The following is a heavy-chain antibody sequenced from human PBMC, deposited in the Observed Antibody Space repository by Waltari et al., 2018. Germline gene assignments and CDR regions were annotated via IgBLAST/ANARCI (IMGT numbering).Heavy chain of an antibody. CDR2: IYYSGST. CDR3: ASIRSIWKSYYYYYYGMDV. Sequence: QLQLQESGPGLVKPSETLSLTCTVSGCSISSSSYSLGWIRQPPRKGLEWIGSIYYSGSTYYNPSLKSRVTISVDTSKNQFSLKLSSVTAADTAVYYCASIRSIWKSYYYYYYGMDVWGQGTTVTVSS. J-gene: IGHJ6*02. V-gene: IGHV4-39*01. D-gene: IGHD6-6*01. CDR1: GCSISSSSYS.